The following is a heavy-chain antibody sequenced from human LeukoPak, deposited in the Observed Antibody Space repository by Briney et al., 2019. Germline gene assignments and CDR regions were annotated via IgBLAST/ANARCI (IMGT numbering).Heavy chain of an antibody. V-gene: IGHV1-2*02. CDR2: INPNSGGT. Sequence: ASVKVSCKASGGTFSSYAISWVRQAPGQGLEWMGWINPNSGGTKYEQKFQGRVTMTRDTSSSTAFMELSRLRSDDTAVYYCARERGYCSSSSCYTSDAFDMWGQGTMVTVSS. D-gene: IGHD2-2*02. CDR1: GGTFSSYA. CDR3: ARERGYCSSSSCYTSDAFDM. J-gene: IGHJ3*02.